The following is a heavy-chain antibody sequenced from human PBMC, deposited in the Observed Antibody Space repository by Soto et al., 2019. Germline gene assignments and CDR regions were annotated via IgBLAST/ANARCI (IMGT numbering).Heavy chain of an antibody. V-gene: IGHV1-69*01. CDR3: AVAAVREIMAQESSGMAV. J-gene: IGHJ6*02. CDR1: GGTLSDYA. CDR2: IMRTVDSA. Sequence: QVQLVQSGAEVKTPGSSVKVSCKASGGTLSDYAISWVRQAPGQGLEWMGGIMRTVDSANYAQNFQGRLTISADEWTSKANLELSSLRSDDAAVYYCAVAAVREIMAQESSGMAVWGQGTTVIVSS. D-gene: IGHD3-10*01.